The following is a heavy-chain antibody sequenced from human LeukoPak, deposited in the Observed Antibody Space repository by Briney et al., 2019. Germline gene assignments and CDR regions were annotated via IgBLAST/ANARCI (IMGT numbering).Heavy chain of an antibody. CDR3: AGMTVGSSGWYKSEYNWFDP. D-gene: IGHD6-19*01. V-gene: IGHV4-4*07. CDR1: GGSSSSYY. J-gene: IGHJ5*02. CDR2: IYTSGST. Sequence: PSETLSLTCTVSGGSSSSYYWSWIRQPAGKGLEWIGRIYTSGSTNYNPSLKSRVTMSVDTSKNQFSLKLSSVTAADTAVHYCAGMTVGSSGWYKSEYNWFDPWGQGTLVTVSS.